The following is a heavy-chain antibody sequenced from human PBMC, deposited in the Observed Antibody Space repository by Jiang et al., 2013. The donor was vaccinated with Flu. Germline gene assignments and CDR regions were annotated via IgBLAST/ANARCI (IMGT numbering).Heavy chain of an antibody. D-gene: IGHD6-19*01. CDR2: INPNSGGT. Sequence: GAEVKKPGASVKVSCKASGYTFTDYYMHWVRQAPGQGLEWMGWINPNSGGTYYTQKFQGRVTMTRDTSISTAYMELSSLRSDDTAVYYCARASPLMGSGWPSFDYVGPGNAGHRLL. CDR3: ARASPLMGSGWPSFDY. V-gene: IGHV1-2*02. J-gene: IGHJ4*02. CDR1: GYTFTDYY.